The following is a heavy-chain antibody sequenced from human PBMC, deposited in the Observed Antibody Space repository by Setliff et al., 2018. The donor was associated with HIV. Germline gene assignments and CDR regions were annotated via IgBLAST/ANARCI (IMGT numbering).Heavy chain of an antibody. CDR3: ARERLRFLEWLPLDY. J-gene: IGHJ4*02. CDR2: IRGNGVDR. V-gene: IGHV3-23*01. CDR1: GFMFSNYA. D-gene: IGHD3-3*01. Sequence: PGGSLRLSCAVSGFMFSNYAMNWVRQGPGRELEWVSAIRGNGVDRFYADSVKGRFTISRDNSKNTMYLQMNSLRAEDTAVYYCARERLRFLEWLPLDYWGQGTLVTVSS.